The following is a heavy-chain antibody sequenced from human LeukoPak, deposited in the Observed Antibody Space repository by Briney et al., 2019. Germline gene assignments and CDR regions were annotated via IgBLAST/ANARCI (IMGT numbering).Heavy chain of an antibody. J-gene: IGHJ3*02. Sequence: ASVKVSCKASGYSFTNYYLHWVRQAPAQGFEWMGIINPVGGTTTYAQKLQGRVTMTRDTSTSTVYMELSSLRYEDTAVYYCARGGFTTMVRGVIITLDAFDIWGQGTMGTVSS. CDR1: GYSFTNYY. CDR3: ARGGFTTMVRGVIITLDAFDI. CDR2: INPVGGTT. D-gene: IGHD3-10*01. V-gene: IGHV1-46*01.